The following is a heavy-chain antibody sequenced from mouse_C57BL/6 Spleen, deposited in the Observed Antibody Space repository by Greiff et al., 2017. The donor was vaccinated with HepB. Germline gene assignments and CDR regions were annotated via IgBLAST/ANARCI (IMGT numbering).Heavy chain of an antibody. V-gene: IGHV1-15*01. CDR2: IDPETGGT. J-gene: IGHJ2*01. Sequence: QVQLQQSGAELVRPGASVTLSCKASGYTFTDYEMHWVKQTPVHGLEWIGAIDPETGGTAYNQKFKGKAILTADKSSSTAYMELRSLTPEDSAVYYCTGSFYGSSSYYFDYWGQGTTLTVSS. D-gene: IGHD1-1*01. CDR1: GYTFTDYE. CDR3: TGSFYGSSSYYFDY.